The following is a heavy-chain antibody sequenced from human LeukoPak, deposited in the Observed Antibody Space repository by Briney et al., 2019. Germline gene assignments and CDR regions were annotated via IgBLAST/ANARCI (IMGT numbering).Heavy chain of an antibody. CDR1: GFTFSNAW. J-gene: IGHJ6*02. V-gene: IGHV4-4*02. Sequence: GSLRLSCAGSGFTFSNAWMNWVRQSPGKGLEWIGEIHHNGTRNYNPSLKSRVTISADTFKNHFSLIVTSLTAADTAVYYCAAAPILRGEGGEHYKYGMDVWGQGTTVIVSS. CDR3: AAAPILRGEGGEHYKYGMDV. CDR2: IHHNGTR. D-gene: IGHD2-2*02.